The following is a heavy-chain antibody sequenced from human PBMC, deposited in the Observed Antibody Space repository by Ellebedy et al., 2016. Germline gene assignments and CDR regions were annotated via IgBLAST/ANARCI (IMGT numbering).Heavy chain of an antibody. V-gene: IGHV3-73*01. CDR1: GFAFSSSA. Sequence: GESLKISCAASGFAFSSSALHWVRQASGKGLEWIGRIRSRPNNFATAYAETVKGRFTVSRDDSKKTTYLQMNSLKTEDTAIYYCTMSEEQLSSEFRLAPWGQGTLVTVSS. J-gene: IGHJ5*02. D-gene: IGHD3-10*02. CDR3: TMSEEQLSSEFRLAP. CDR2: IRSRPNNFAT.